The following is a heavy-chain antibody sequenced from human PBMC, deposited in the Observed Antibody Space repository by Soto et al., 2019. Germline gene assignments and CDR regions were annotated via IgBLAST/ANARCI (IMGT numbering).Heavy chain of an antibody. Sequence: QVQLVQSGAEVKKPGASVKVSCKASGYTFTTYGITWVRQAPGQGLEWMGWINTYNGKTYYAQKLQGRVTMTTDTSTSTAYMELWSLRSDDTAVYYCARGITFGVVLNGMDVWGQGTTVTVSS. V-gene: IGHV1-18*01. J-gene: IGHJ6*02. CDR2: INTYNGKT. D-gene: IGHD3-16*01. CDR3: ARGITFGVVLNGMDV. CDR1: GYTFTTYG.